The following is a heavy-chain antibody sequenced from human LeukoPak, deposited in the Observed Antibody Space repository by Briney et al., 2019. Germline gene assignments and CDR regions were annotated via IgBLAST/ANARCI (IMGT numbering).Heavy chain of an antibody. Sequence: GGSLRLSCAASEFTITTYGMHWVRQAPGKGLEWVAFIYYDGSNIYYADYVKGRFTISRDISKDTLYLQMDSLRAEDTAIYYCARDWKTNSLDYWGQGTLVTVSS. D-gene: IGHD1-1*01. CDR1: EFTITTYG. V-gene: IGHV3-33*01. CDR3: ARDWKTNSLDY. J-gene: IGHJ4*02. CDR2: IYYDGSNI.